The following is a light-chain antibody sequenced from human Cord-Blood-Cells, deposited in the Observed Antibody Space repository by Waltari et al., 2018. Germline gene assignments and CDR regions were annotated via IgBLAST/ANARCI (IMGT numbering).Light chain of an antibody. CDR3: SSYTSSSTLV. CDR1: SSDVGGYNY. V-gene: IGLV2-14*01. J-gene: IGLJ1*01. Sequence: QSALTPPASVSGSPGPSITISCPATSSDVGGYNYVSWYQQHPGKAPKRMIYDVSNRPSGVSNRFSGSKSGNTASLTISGLQAEDEADYYCSSYTSSSTLVFGTGTKVTVL. CDR2: DVS.